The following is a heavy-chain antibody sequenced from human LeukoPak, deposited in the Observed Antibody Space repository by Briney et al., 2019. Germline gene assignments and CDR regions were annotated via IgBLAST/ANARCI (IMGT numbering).Heavy chain of an antibody. V-gene: IGHV4-39*01. CDR1: GGSISSSSYY. D-gene: IGHD3-9*01. Sequence: PSETLSLTCTVSGGSISSSSYYWGWIRQPPGKGLEWIGSIYYSGSTYYNPSLKSRVTISVDTSKNQFSLKLSSVTAADTAVYYCARQESVRYFDWFPQGAWFDPGGQGTLVTVSS. J-gene: IGHJ5*02. CDR3: ARQESVRYFDWFPQGAWFDP. CDR2: IYYSGST.